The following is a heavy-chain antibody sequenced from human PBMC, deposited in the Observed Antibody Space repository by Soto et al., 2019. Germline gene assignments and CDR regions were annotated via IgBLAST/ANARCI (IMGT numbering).Heavy chain of an antibody. D-gene: IGHD6-13*01. CDR3: ARDEAAAGQNNFDY. CDR1: GFTFSSYG. V-gene: IGHV3-33*01. Sequence: GGSLRLSCAASGFTFSSYGMHWVRQAPGKGLEWVAVILYDGSNKYYADSVKGRFTISRDNSKNTLYLQMNSLRAEDTAVYYCARDEAAAGQNNFDYWGQGTLVTVSS. CDR2: ILYDGSNK. J-gene: IGHJ4*02.